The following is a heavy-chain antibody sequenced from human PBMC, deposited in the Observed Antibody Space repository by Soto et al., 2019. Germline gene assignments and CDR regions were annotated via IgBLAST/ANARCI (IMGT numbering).Heavy chain of an antibody. CDR3: ARLSNWFDP. CDR2: IYYSGST. J-gene: IGHJ5*02. CDR1: GGSVSSGSYY. Sequence: SETLSLTCTVSGGSVSSGSYYWSWIRQPPGKGLEWIGYIYYSGSTNYNPSLKSRVTISVDTSKNQFSLKLSSVTAADTAVYYCARLSNWFDPWGQGTQVTVSS. V-gene: IGHV4-61*01.